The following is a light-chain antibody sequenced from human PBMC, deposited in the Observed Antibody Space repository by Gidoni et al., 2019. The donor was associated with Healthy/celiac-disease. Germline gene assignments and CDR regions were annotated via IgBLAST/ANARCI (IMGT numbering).Light chain of an antibody. CDR2: GAS. CDR1: QSVSRN. J-gene: IGKJ2*01. Sequence: EIVMTQSSATLSVSPGERATLACEASQSVSRNLAWYQQKPGQAPRRLIYGASTRATGIPDRFSGSGSGTEFTLTISSLQSEDFAVYYCQQYNNWPYTFGQXTKLEIK. V-gene: IGKV3-15*01. CDR3: QQYNNWPYT.